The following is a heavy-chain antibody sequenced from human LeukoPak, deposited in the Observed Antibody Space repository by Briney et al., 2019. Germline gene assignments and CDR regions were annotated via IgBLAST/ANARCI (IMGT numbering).Heavy chain of an antibody. J-gene: IGHJ4*02. V-gene: IGHV3-74*01. D-gene: IGHD3-10*01. CDR2: ISGDESTT. Sequence: PGGSLRLSCAASGFTFSSYWMHWVRHGPGKGLVWVSRISGDESTTSYADSVKGRFTIFRDNAKNTLFLQMNSLRVEDTAVYYCAGGSTLDRGLVYYWGQGTLVTVSS. CDR3: AGGSTLDRGLVYY. CDR1: GFTFSSYW.